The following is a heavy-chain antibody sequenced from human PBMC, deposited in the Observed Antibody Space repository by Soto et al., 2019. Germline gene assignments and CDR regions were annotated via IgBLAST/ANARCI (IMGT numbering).Heavy chain of an antibody. D-gene: IGHD1-26*01. Sequence: EVQLVESGGGLVQPGRSLRLSCAASGFTFDDYAMHWVRQAPGKGLEWVSGISWNSGSIGYADSVKGRFTISRDNAKNSLDLQMNSLRAEDTALYYCAKESPGWGGSYHALDYWGQGTLVTVSS. CDR1: GFTFDDYA. CDR3: AKESPGWGGSYHALDY. V-gene: IGHV3-9*01. CDR2: ISWNSGSI. J-gene: IGHJ4*02.